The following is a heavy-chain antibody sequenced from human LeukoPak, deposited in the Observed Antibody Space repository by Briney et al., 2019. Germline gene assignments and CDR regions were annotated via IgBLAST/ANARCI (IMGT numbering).Heavy chain of an antibody. CDR3: AREVYDILTGYPQAYFDY. D-gene: IGHD3-9*01. CDR1: GFTFSDYY. V-gene: IGHV3-11*01. CDR2: ISNSGTTI. Sequence: GGSLRLSCAASGFTFSDYYMSWIRQAPGKGLEWISYISNSGTTIHYEDSVKGRFTISRDNAKNSLFLQMNSLRAEDTAVYYCAREVYDILTGYPQAYFDYWGQGTLVTVSS. J-gene: IGHJ4*02.